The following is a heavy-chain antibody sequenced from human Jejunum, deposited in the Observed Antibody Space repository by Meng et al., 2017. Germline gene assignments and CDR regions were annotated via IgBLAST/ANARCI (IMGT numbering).Heavy chain of an antibody. Sequence: GESLNISCVSSGFCFSTYWMTWLRQAPGKGLEWVANIKYGGSETYYLDSVRGRFTISRDNTENSLYLQMNSLRVEDTAVYYCATQDRGSRSSPGHWGQGTLVTVSS. CDR2: IKYGGSET. V-gene: IGHV3-7*01. D-gene: IGHD2-2*01. CDR3: ATQDRGSRSSPGH. J-gene: IGHJ4*02. CDR1: GFCFSTYW.